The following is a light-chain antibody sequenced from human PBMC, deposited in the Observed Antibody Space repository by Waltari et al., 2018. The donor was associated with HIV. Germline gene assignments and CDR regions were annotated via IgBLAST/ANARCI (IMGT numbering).Light chain of an antibody. Sequence: QSALTQPASVSGSPGQSITISCTGTSSDFIVSDYVAWYQQHPGKAPELLIYDVTTRPSGVSDRFSGSKSGNTASLTISGLQAEYEADYYCSSNPTTDTLVFGTGTKVTVL. CDR1: SSDFIVSDY. J-gene: IGLJ1*01. CDR3: SSNPTTDTLV. CDR2: DVT. V-gene: IGLV2-14*03.